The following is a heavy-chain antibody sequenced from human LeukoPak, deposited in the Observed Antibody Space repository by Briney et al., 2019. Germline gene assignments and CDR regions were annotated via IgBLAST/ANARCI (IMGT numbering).Heavy chain of an antibody. D-gene: IGHD3-3*01. Sequence: GGSLRLSCAASGFTFSSYAMMWVRQAPGKGLDWVSTISVSGGSPNYADSVKGRFTTSRDNSKNTLFLQMNSLRAEDTALYYCAKGLREYDFWSGYATWGQGTLVTVSS. V-gene: IGHV3-23*01. CDR3: AKGLREYDFWSGYAT. CDR2: ISVSGGSP. J-gene: IGHJ5*02. CDR1: GFTFSSYA.